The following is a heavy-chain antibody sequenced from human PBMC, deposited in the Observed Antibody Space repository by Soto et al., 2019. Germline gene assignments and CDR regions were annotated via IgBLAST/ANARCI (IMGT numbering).Heavy chain of an antibody. Sequence: GASVKVSCKASGGTFSSYDISWVRQAPGQGLEWMGGIIPIFGTANYAQKFQGRVTITADESTSTAYMELSSLRSEDTAVYYCARGVLLRVSWFDPWGQGTLVTVSS. CDR2: IIPIFGTA. J-gene: IGHJ5*02. D-gene: IGHD3-22*01. CDR3: ARGVLLRVSWFDP. CDR1: GGTFSSYD. V-gene: IGHV1-69*13.